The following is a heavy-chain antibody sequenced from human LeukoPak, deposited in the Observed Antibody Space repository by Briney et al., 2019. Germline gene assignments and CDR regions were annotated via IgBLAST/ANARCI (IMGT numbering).Heavy chain of an antibody. CDR2: ISGSGLSI. J-gene: IGHJ4*02. D-gene: IGHD2-15*01. CDR3: AKSLVVVVAGVIDY. V-gene: IGHV3-23*01. Sequence: GGSLRLSCAASGFSFTSYGMSWVRQAPGKGLEWVSAISGSGLSIYYADSVKGRFTISRDNSKNTLYLQMNSLRAEDTAVYYCAKSLVVVVAGVIDYWGQGTLVTVSS. CDR1: GFSFTSYG.